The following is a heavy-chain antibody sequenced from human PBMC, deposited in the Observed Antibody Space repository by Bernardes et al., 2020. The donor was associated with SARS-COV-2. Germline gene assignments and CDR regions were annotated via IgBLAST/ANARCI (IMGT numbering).Heavy chain of an antibody. J-gene: IGHJ5*02. V-gene: IGHV4-31*03. D-gene: IGHD3-22*01. CDR1: GGSISSGGYY. Sequence: SETLYLTCTVSGGSISSGGYYWRWIRQHPGKGLEWIGYIAYNENTYYNPSLKSRVTISVGTSQSQFSLSLRSVTAADTAVYYCARNSNYYDSSGYYHNWFDPWGQGTLVTVSS. CDR2: IAYNENT. CDR3: ARNSNYYDSSGYYHNWFDP.